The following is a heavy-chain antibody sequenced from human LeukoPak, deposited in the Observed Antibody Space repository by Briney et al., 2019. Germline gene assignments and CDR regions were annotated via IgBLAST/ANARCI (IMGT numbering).Heavy chain of an antibody. D-gene: IGHD3-3*01. Sequence: GGSLRLSRAASGFTFSSYWMSWVRQAPGKGLEWVANIKQDGSEKYYVDSVKGRFTISRDNAKNSLYLQMNSLRAEDTAVYYCERGHYYDFSWGAFDIWGQGTMVTVSS. J-gene: IGHJ3*02. CDR2: IKQDGSEK. CDR3: ERGHYYDFSWGAFDI. CDR1: GFTFSSYW. V-gene: IGHV3-7*01.